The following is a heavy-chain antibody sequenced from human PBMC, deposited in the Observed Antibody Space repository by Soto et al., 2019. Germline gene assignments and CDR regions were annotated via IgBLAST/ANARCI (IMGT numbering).Heavy chain of an antibody. CDR3: AREREYSSWSSAEYLQH. J-gene: IGHJ1*01. V-gene: IGHV1-18*01. CDR1: GYTFSSYG. D-gene: IGHD6-6*01. Sequence: HVQLVQSGAEVQKPGASVKVSCKASGYTFSSYGIHWVRQAPGQGLEWMGWISGYNANTRHAQQVQGRVTMTTDTSTSTAYMELTSLTSDDTAVYYCAREREYSSWSSAEYLQHWGQGTRVTVSS. CDR2: ISGYNANT.